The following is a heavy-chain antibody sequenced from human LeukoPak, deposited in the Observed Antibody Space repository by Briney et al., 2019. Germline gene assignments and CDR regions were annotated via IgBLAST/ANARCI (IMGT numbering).Heavy chain of an antibody. CDR3: ARDGWYGGNSPYFEY. D-gene: IGHD4-23*01. CDR2: LYYSGST. Sequence: SQTLSLTCPVSAVSPGGGYSWSWIRLHPGKGLECIWSLYYSGSTYHNPSLKSRVTISVDTSKNQFSLKLSSVTAADTAVYYCARDGWYGGNSPYFEYWGQGTLVTVSS. V-gene: IGHV4-31*03. J-gene: IGHJ4*02. CDR1: AVSPGGGYS.